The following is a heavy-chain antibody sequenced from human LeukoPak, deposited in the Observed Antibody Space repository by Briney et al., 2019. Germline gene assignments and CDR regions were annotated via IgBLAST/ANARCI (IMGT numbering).Heavy chain of an antibody. J-gene: IGHJ3*02. CDR1: GGTFSSYA. CDR3: ASQYCSGGSCYSGYAFDI. Sequence: SVKVSCKASGGTFSSYAISWVRQAPGQGLEWMGGIIPIFGTANYAQKFQGRVTITADESTSTAYMELSSLRSEDTAVYYCASQYCSGGSCYSGYAFDIWRQGTMVTVSS. V-gene: IGHV1-69*01. CDR2: IIPIFGTA. D-gene: IGHD2-15*01.